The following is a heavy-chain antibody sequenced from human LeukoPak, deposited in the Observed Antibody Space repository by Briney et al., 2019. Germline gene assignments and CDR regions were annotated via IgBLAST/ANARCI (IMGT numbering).Heavy chain of an antibody. CDR3: ARGTLDGYKN. V-gene: IGHV4-61*01. CDR1: GGSISSGSYY. CDR2: IYYSGST. J-gene: IGHJ4*02. D-gene: IGHD5-24*01. Sequence: PSETLSLTCTVSGGSISSGSYYWSWIRQPPGKGLEWIGYIYYSGSTNYNPSLKSRVTISVDTSKNQFSLKLSSVTAADTAVYYCARGTLDGYKNWGQGTLVTVSS.